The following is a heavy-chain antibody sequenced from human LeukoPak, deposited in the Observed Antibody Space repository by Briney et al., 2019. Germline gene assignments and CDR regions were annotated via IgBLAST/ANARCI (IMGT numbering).Heavy chain of an antibody. Sequence: GASVKVSCKASGYTFTSYYMHWVRQAPGQGLEWIGIINPSGGSTSYAQKFQGRVTMTRDTSTSTVYMELSSLRSEDTAVYYCARAAAGTGYFDYWGQGTLVTVSS. CDR1: GYTFTSYY. CDR2: INPSGGST. V-gene: IGHV1-46*01. J-gene: IGHJ4*02. CDR3: ARAAAGTGYFDY. D-gene: IGHD6-13*01.